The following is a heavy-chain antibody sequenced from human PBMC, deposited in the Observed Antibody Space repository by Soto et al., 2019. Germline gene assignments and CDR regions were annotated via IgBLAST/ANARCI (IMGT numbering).Heavy chain of an antibody. CDR3: AREPGETALDY. J-gene: IGHJ4*02. V-gene: IGHV3-30*03. D-gene: IGHD3-16*01. CDR1: GFTFSTYG. Sequence: QVQLVESGGGVVQPGRSLRLSCAASGFTFSTYGMHWVRQAPGKGLEWVAVISNDGRKGYYADSVKGRFTISRDNSENTLYLQMNSLRAEDTAVYYCAREPGETALDYWGQGTLVTVSS. CDR2: ISNDGRKG.